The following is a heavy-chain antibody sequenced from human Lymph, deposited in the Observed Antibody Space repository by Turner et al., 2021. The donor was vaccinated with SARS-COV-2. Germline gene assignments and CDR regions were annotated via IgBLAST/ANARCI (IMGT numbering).Heavy chain of an antibody. Sequence: QVQLVQSGAEVKKPGSSVKVSCKASGGTFSSSAISWVRQAPGQGLEWMGGINPILGIANYAQKFQGRVTITAEKSTSTAYMELSSLRSEDTAVYYCGRIVAPGMGGGVYYYYYGMDVWGQGTTVTVSS. CDR2: INPILGIA. D-gene: IGHD6-13*01. CDR1: GGTFSSSA. V-gene: IGHV1-69*10. CDR3: GRIVAPGMGGGVYYYYYGMDV. J-gene: IGHJ6*02.